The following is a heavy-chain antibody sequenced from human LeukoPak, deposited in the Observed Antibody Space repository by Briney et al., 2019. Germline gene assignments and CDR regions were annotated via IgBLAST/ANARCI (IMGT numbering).Heavy chain of an antibody. CDR2: ISYDGSNK. Sequence: PGGSLRLSCAASGFTFSSYAMHWVRQAPGKGLEWVAVISYDGSNKYYADSVKGRFTISRDNSKNTLYLQMNSLRAEDTAVYYCAKDQRDYGDYVEYYFDYWGQGTLVTVSS. CDR1: GFTFSSYA. CDR3: AKDQRDYGDYVEYYFDY. V-gene: IGHV3-30-3*01. D-gene: IGHD4-17*01. J-gene: IGHJ4*02.